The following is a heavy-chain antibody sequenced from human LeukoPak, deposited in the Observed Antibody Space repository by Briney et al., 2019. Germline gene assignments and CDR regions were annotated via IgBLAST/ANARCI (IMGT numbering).Heavy chain of an antibody. J-gene: IGHJ6*02. Sequence: PGGSLRLSCAASGFTFSSYSMNWVRQAPGKGLEWVSYISSSSTIYYADSVKGRFTISRDNAKNSLYLQMNSLRDEDTAVYYCARDRVPLEWFATPKTMDVWGQGTTVTVSS. CDR1: GFTFSSYS. V-gene: IGHV3-48*02. CDR2: ISSSSTI. CDR3: ARDRVPLEWFATPKTMDV. D-gene: IGHD3-3*01.